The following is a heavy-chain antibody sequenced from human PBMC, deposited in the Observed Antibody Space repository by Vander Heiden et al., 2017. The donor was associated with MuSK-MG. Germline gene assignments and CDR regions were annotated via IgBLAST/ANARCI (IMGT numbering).Heavy chain of an antibody. Sequence: QVQLVQSGAEVKKPGASVKVSCKASGDTLSDLSIHWVRQAPGKGLQWMGGFDPEDGDTIYAQKFRGRVIMTEDSSTDTVYMELSSLRSEDTAVYYCATDSSTSGSLAFDIWGQGTMVIVSS. V-gene: IGHV1-24*01. J-gene: IGHJ3*02. CDR1: GDTLSDLS. CDR3: ATDSSTSGSLAFDI. CDR2: FDPEDGDT. D-gene: IGHD3-10*01.